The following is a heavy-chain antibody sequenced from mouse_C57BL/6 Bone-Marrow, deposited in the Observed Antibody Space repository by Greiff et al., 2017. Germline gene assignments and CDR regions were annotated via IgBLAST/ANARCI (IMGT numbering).Heavy chain of an antibody. V-gene: IGHV1-55*01. Sequence: VQLQQPGAELVKPGASVKMSCKASGYTFTSYWITWVTQRPGQGLEWIGDIYPTSGRTNYNEKFTSKAILTVDTSSNTAYIQRSSLTSEDSAVFYCARSGPLGRSFDYWGQGTTLTVSS. CDR3: ARSGPLGRSFDY. J-gene: IGHJ2*01. D-gene: IGHD4-1*01. CDR1: GYTFTSYW. CDR2: IYPTSGRT.